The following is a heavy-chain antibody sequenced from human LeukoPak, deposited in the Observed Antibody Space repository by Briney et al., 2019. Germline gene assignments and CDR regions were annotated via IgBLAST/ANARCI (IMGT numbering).Heavy chain of an antibody. CDR2: ISAYKGNT. D-gene: IGHD7-27*01. V-gene: IGHV1-18*01. J-gene: IGHJ4*02. CDR1: GYTFTSYG. CDR3: ARSPIGLGLFDY. Sequence: ASVKVSCKGSGYTFTSYGISWVRQAPGQGLEWMGWISAYKGNTNYAQQFQGRVTMTTDTSTSTAYMELRSLRSDDTAVYYCARSPIGLGLFDYWGQGTLVTVSS.